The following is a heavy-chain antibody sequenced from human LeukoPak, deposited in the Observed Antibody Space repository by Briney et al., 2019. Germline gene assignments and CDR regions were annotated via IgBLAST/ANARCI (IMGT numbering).Heavy chain of an antibody. D-gene: IGHD1-26*01. Sequence: PSETLSLTCTVSGGSISSSSYYWGWGRQPPGTGREWIGSIYYSGSTYYNPSRKSRVTISVDKYKKQFSLKLSSVTAADTAVYYCARRLAWELLGSAFDIWGQGTMVTVSS. J-gene: IGHJ3*02. CDR2: IYYSGST. V-gene: IGHV4-39*01. CDR3: ARRLAWELLGSAFDI. CDR1: GGSISSSSYY.